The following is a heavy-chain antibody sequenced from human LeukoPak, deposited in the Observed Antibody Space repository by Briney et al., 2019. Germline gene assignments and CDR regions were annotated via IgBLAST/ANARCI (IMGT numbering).Heavy chain of an antibody. Sequence: PGGSLRLSCAASGFTFSSYSMNWVRQAPGKGLEWVSSISSSSSYIYYADSVKGRFAISRDNAKNSLYLQMNSLRAEDTAVYYCARAGGGTTVTTYYWGQGTLVTVSS. CDR3: ARAGGGTTVTTYY. CDR2: ISSSSSYI. V-gene: IGHV3-21*01. CDR1: GFTFSSYS. D-gene: IGHD4-11*01. J-gene: IGHJ4*02.